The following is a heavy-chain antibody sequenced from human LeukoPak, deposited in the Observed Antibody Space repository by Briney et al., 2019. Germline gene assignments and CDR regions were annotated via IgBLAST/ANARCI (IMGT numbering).Heavy chain of an antibody. V-gene: IGHV4-59*12. CDR3: ARRRYNYGFDS. J-gene: IGHJ4*02. D-gene: IGHD5-18*01. CDR1: GGSISSYY. CDR2: IYYSGST. Sequence: PSETLSLTCTVSGGSISSYYWSWIRQPPGKGLEWIGYIYYSGSTNYNPSLKSRVTMSVDKSKNQFSLKLSSVTAADTAVFYCARRRYNYGFDSWGQGTLVTVSS.